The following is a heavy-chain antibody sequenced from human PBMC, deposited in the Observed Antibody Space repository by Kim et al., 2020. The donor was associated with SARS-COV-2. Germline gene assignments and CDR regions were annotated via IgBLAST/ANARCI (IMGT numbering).Heavy chain of an antibody. CDR1: GFTFSSYA. D-gene: IGHD1-26*01. V-gene: IGHV3-30-3*01. CDR2: ISYDGSNK. CDR3: GRGRGGSYRDAFDI. J-gene: IGHJ3*02. Sequence: GGSLRLSCAASGFTFSSYAMHWVRQAPGKGLEWVAVISYDGSNKYYADSVKGRFTISRDNSKNTLYLQMNSLRAEDTAVYYCGRGRGGSYRDAFDIWGQGTMVTVSS.